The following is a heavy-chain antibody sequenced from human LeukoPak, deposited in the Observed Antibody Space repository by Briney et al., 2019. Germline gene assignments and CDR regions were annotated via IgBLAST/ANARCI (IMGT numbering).Heavy chain of an antibody. V-gene: IGHV4-34*01. CDR2: INHSGST. CDR3: ARRKNIVLMVYATEFDY. J-gene: IGHJ4*02. CDR1: GGSFSGYY. D-gene: IGHD2-8*01. Sequence: PSETLSLTRAVYGGSFSGYYWSWIRQPPGKGLEWIGEINHSGSTNYNPSLKSRVTISVDTSKNQFSLKLSSVTAADTAVYYCARRKNIVLMVYATEFDYWGQGTLVTVSS.